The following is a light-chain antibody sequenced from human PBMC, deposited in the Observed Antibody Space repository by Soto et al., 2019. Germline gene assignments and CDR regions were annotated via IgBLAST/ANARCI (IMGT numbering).Light chain of an antibody. Sequence: DIQMTQSPSSVSAFVGDTVTIACRASQGIRSWLAWYQQKPGKAPKLLISGASSLQSGVPARFSGSGSGTDFTLTISSLQPEDFATYYCQQSNGFPGTFGQGTKVDIK. J-gene: IGKJ1*01. CDR2: GAS. CDR3: QQSNGFPGT. V-gene: IGKV1-12*01. CDR1: QGIRSW.